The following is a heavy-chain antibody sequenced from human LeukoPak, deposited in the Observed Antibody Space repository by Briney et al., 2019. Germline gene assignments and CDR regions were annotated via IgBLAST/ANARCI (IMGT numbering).Heavy chain of an antibody. CDR1: GITLSNYG. J-gene: IGHJ4*02. Sequence: GGSLRLSCAVSGITLSNYGMSWVRQAPGKGLEWVAGISGSGGTTNYADSVKGRFTISRDNPKNTQFLHMNSLRAEDTAVYFCAKRGVVIRVILVGFHKEAYYFDSWGQGALVTVSS. CDR2: ISGSGGTT. V-gene: IGHV3-23*01. D-gene: IGHD3-22*01. CDR3: AKRGVVIRVILVGFHKEAYYFDS.